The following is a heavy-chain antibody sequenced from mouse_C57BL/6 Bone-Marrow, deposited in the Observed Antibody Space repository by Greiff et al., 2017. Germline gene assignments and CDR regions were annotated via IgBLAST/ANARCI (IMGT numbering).Heavy chain of an antibody. Sequence: VQLQQSGPGLVAPSQSLSITCTVSGFSLTSYAISWVRQPPGKGLEWLGVIWTGGGTNYNSAPKSRLSISKDNPKSQVFLKMNSLQTDDTARYYCAALLRGFAYWGQGTLVTVSA. CDR3: AALLRGFAY. J-gene: IGHJ3*01. CDR2: IWTGGGT. D-gene: IGHD2-4*01. V-gene: IGHV2-9-1*01. CDR1: GFSLTSYA.